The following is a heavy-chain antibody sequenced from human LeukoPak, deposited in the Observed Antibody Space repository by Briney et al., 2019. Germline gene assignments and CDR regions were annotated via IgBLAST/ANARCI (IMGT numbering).Heavy chain of an antibody. J-gene: IGHJ4*02. V-gene: IGHV4-31*03. CDR2: IYYSGST. Sequence: SETLSLTCTVSGGSISSGGYYWSWIRQHPGKGLEWIGYIYYSGSTYYNPSLKSRVTISVDTSKNQFSLQLNSVTPEDTAVYYCARELTGFDYWGQGTLVTVSS. D-gene: IGHD7-27*01. CDR3: ARELTGFDY. CDR1: GGSISSGGYY.